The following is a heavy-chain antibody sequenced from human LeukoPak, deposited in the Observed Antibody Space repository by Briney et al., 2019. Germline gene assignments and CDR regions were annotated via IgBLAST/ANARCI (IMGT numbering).Heavy chain of an antibody. CDR1: GYTFTGYC. Sequence: ASVKVSCKASGYTFTGYCMHWVRQAPGQGLEWMGWINPNSGGTNYAQKFQGRVTMTRDTSISTAYMELSRLRSDDTAVYYCARGHNLYDFWSGYFYYYYMDVWGKGTTVTVSS. CDR2: INPNSGGT. CDR3: ARGHNLYDFWSGYFYYYYMDV. V-gene: IGHV1-2*02. J-gene: IGHJ6*03. D-gene: IGHD3-3*01.